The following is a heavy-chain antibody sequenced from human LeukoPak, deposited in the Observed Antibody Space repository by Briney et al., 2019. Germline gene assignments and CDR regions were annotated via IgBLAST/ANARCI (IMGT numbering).Heavy chain of an antibody. D-gene: IGHD1-26*01. J-gene: IGHJ4*02. Sequence: GGSLRLSCAASGFTFSSYAMTGVRQAPGKGLVGGAVISGSGGSIYYADSVKGRFTISRVNYKNLPYLEMSSLSAEGCAVFYCAKESPTFDYWGQGTLVTVSS. CDR3: AKESPTFDY. V-gene: IGHV3-23*01. CDR1: GFTFSSYA. CDR2: ISGSGGSI.